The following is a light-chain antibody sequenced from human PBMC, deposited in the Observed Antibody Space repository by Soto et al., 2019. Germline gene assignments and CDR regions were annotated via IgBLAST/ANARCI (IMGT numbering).Light chain of an antibody. V-gene: IGLV2-14*03. J-gene: IGLJ2*01. Sequence: QSALTQPASVSGSLGQSITISCTGTSRDVGNYNYVSRYQHHTGRAPKLVIYDVNNRPAGISNRFSGSKSDNTASLIIFGLQAEDEADYYCSSYTSSSNLIFGGGTKLTVL. CDR3: SSYTSSSNLI. CDR2: DVN. CDR1: SRDVGNYNY.